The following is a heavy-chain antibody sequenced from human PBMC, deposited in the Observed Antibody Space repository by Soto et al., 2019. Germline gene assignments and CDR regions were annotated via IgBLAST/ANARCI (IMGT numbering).Heavy chain of an antibody. V-gene: IGHV4-31*03. J-gene: IGHJ4*02. CDR1: GVSISSGGYY. CDR2: IYYSGST. D-gene: IGHD3-10*01. Sequence: SETLSLTCTVSGVSISSGGYYWSWIRQHPGKGLEWIGYIYYSGSTYYNPSLKSRVTISVDTSKNQFSLKLSSVTAADTAVYYCERGFAMVRNFFFDYWGQGTLVTVSS. CDR3: ERGFAMVRNFFFDY.